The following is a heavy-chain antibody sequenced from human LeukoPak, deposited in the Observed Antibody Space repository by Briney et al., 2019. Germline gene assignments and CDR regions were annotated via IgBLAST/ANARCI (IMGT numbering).Heavy chain of an antibody. J-gene: IGHJ4*02. V-gene: IGHV3-23*01. Sequence: PGGSLRLSCAASGFTFSSYGMSWVRQAPGKGLEWVSAISGSGGSTYYADSVKGRFTISRDNAERSLFLQMNSLRVEDTAVYYCARGSLRLRAYYFDYWGQGTLLTVSS. D-gene: IGHD3-10*01. CDR2: ISGSGGST. CDR1: GFTFSSYG. CDR3: ARGSLRLRAYYFDY.